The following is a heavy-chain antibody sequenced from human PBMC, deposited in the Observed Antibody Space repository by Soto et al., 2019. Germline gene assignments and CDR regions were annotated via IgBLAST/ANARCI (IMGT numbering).Heavy chain of an antibody. CDR1: GGSISSGGYS. J-gene: IGHJ5*02. D-gene: IGHD3-10*01. CDR2: IYHSGST. CDR3: ARDGMVRGLNWFYP. V-gene: IGHV4-30-2*01. Sequence: QLQLQESGSGLVKPSQTLSLTCAVSGGSISSGGYSWSWIRQPPGKGLEWIGYIYHSGSTDFNPSLKSRVTISVDRSKNQFSLKLSSVTAAGTAVYYCARDGMVRGLNWFYPWGQGTLVTVSS.